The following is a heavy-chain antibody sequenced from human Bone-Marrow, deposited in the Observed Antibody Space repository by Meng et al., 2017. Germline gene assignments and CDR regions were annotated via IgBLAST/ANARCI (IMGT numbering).Heavy chain of an antibody. V-gene: IGHV3-11*01. J-gene: IGHJ4*02. CDR1: GFTVSNYF. D-gene: IGHD6-13*01. Sequence: GESLKISCAASGFTVSNYFMGWVRQAPGKGLEWVSYISSSGSTIYYADSVKGRFTISRDNAKNSLYLQMNSLRAEDTAVYYCARDESYSSSSTPFDYWGQGTLVTVSS. CDR2: ISSSGSTI. CDR3: ARDESYSSSSTPFDY.